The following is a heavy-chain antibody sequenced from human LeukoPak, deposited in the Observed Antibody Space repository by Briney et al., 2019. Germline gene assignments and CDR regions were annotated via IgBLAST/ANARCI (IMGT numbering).Heavy chain of an antibody. CDR2: FDPEDGET. CDR3: ATVKWELHNWFDP. CDR1: GYTPTELS. D-gene: IGHD1-26*01. Sequence: ASVKVSRKVSGYTPTELSMHWVRQAPGKGLEWMGGFDPEDGETIYAQKFQGRVTMTEDTSTDTAYMELSSLRSEDTAVYYCATVKWELHNWFDPWGQGTLVTVSS. J-gene: IGHJ5*02. V-gene: IGHV1-24*01.